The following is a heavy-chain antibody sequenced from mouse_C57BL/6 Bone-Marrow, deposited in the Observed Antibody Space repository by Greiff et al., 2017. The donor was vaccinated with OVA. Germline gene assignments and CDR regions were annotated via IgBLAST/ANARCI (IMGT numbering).Heavy chain of an antibody. J-gene: IGHJ2*01. CDR3: ARSGYGYYYFDY. CDR1: GYSITSDYA. Sequence: VQLKQSGPGLVKPSQSLSLTCTVTGYSITSDYAWNWIRQFPGNKLEWMGYISYSGSTSYNPSLKSRISITRDTSKNQFFLQLNSVTTEDTATYYCARSGYGYYYFDYWGQGTTLTVSS. CDR2: ISYSGST. D-gene: IGHD2-2*01. V-gene: IGHV3-2*02.